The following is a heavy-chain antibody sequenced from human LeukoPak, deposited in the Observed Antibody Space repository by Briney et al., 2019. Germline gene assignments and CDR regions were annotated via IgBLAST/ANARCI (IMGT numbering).Heavy chain of an antibody. CDR1: GGSISSSSYY. Sequence: SETLSLTCTVSGGSISSSSYYWGWIRQPPGKGLEWIGSIYYSGSTYYNPSLKSRVTISVDTSKNQFSLKLSSVTAADTAVYYCARRHLRGYSYGRNWFDPWGQGTLVTVSS. V-gene: IGHV4-39*07. CDR2: IYYSGST. CDR3: ARRHLRGYSYGRNWFDP. D-gene: IGHD5-18*01. J-gene: IGHJ5*02.